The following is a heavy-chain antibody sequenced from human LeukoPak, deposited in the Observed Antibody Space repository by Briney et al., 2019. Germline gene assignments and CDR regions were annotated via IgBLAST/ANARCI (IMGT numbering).Heavy chain of an antibody. CDR2: IRYDGSNK. CDR1: GFTFSSYA. Sequence: GGSLRLSCAASGFTFSSYAMSWVRQAPGKGLEWVAFIRYDGSNKYYADSVKGRFTISRDNSKNTLYLQMNSLRAEDTAVYYCAKWGYCSSTSCSDYWGQGTLVTVSS. D-gene: IGHD2-2*01. J-gene: IGHJ4*02. CDR3: AKWGYCSSTSCSDY. V-gene: IGHV3-30*02.